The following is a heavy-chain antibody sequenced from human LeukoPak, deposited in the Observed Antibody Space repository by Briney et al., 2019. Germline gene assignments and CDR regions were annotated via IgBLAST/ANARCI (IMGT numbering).Heavy chain of an antibody. D-gene: IGHD3-10*01. Sequence: GGSLRLSCAASGFTFSSYAMSWVRQAPGKGLEWVSAISGSGGSTYYADSVKGRFTISRDNSKNTLYLQMNSLRAEDTAVYYCAKVHHPTIRGNYSMDVWGQGTTVTVSS. CDR2: ISGSGGST. CDR1: GFTFSSYA. J-gene: IGHJ6*02. V-gene: IGHV3-23*01. CDR3: AKVHHPTIRGNYSMDV.